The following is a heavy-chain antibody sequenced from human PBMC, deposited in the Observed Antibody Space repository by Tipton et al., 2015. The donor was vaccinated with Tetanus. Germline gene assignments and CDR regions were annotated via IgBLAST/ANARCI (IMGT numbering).Heavy chain of an antibody. D-gene: IGHD5-12*01. CDR1: GGSFSGYY. Sequence: TLSLTCAVYGGSFSGYYWSWIRQPPGKGLEWIGEINHSGSTNYNPSLKSRVTISVDTSKNQFSLKLSSVTAADTAVYCCARVGFGYSGYHFYGYWGQGTLVTVSS. CDR2: INHSGST. J-gene: IGHJ4*02. V-gene: IGHV4-34*01. CDR3: ARVGFGYSGYHFYGY.